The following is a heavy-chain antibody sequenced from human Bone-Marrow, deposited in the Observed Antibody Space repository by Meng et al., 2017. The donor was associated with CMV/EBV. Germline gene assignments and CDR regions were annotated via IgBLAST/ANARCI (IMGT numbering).Heavy chain of an antibody. V-gene: IGHV3-48*01. CDR3: SRDRGRYCSSLSCLNWFDP. CDR2: INNSGSAI. D-gene: IGHD2-2*01. CDR1: GFNFSDYH. J-gene: IGHJ5*02. Sequence: GESLKISCAASGFNFSDYHMNWFRQAPGKGPEWVSYINNSGSAIYYADSVKGRCTISRDNSENTPYLQMNSLRTEDTDVYYCSRDRGRYCSSLSCLNWFDPWGQGTLVTVSS.